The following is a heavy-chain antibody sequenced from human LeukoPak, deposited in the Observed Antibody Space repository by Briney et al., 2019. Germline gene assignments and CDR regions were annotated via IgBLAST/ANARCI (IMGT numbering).Heavy chain of an antibody. CDR3: ARGPQFSGPGWFDP. Sequence: GGSLRLSCAASGFTFSGYVVTWVRQAPGKGLECVSSITFSSSHIYYADSVKGRFTISRDNTKDSLYLQMNSLRAEDTAIYYCARGPQFSGPGWFDPWGQGTLVTVSS. V-gene: IGHV3-21*01. CDR2: ITFSSSHI. J-gene: IGHJ5*02. D-gene: IGHD3-10*01. CDR1: GFTFSGYV.